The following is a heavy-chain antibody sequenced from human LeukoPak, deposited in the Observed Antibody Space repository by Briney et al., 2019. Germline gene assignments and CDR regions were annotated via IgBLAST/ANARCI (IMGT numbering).Heavy chain of an antibody. J-gene: IGHJ4*02. CDR1: GSSISSGYY. D-gene: IGHD3-9*01. CDR3: ASYYDILAGIRGDY. CDR2: IYHSGST. V-gene: IGHV4-38-2*01. Sequence: PWETLSLTCAVSGSSISSGYYWGWIRQPPGRGLEWIGSIYHSGSTYYNPSLKSRVTISVDTSKNQFSLKLSSVTAADTAVYYCASYYDILAGIRGDYWGQGTLVTVSS.